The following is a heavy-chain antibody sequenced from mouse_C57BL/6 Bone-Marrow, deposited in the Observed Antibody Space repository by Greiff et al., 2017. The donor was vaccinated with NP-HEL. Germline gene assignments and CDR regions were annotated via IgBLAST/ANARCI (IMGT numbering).Heavy chain of an antibody. Sequence: EVPGVESGGGLVQPGGSLKLSCAASGFTFSDYYMYWVRQTPEKRLAWVAYISNGGGRTSYPDTVKGRFTISRDNAKNTLYLQMILLKTEDTAMYYCARQENGYFAWFAYWGQGTLVTVSA. D-gene: IGHD2-3*01. CDR3: ARQENGYFAWFAY. CDR1: GFTFSDYY. V-gene: IGHV5-12*01. CDR2: ISNGGGRT. J-gene: IGHJ3*01.